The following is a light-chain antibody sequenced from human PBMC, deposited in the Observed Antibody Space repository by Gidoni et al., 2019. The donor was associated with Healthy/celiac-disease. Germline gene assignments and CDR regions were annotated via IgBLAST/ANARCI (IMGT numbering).Light chain of an antibody. CDR2: DAS. J-gene: IGKJ1*01. V-gene: IGKV1-5*01. Sequence: DIQMTQSPSTLSASVGDRVTITCRASQSISSWLAWYQQKPGKAPKLLIYDASSLESGVPSRFSGSGSGTEFTLTISSLQPDDFATYYCQQYNSPVAFGQXTKVEIK. CDR1: QSISSW. CDR3: QQYNSPVA.